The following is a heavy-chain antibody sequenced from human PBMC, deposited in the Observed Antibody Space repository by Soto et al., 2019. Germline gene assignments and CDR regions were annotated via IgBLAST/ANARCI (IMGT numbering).Heavy chain of an antibody. CDR2: ISGSGANT. CDR3: AKRYYYGSGSYYSGGC. J-gene: IGHJ4*02. D-gene: IGHD3-10*01. V-gene: IGHV3-23*01. Sequence: EEQLLESGGGLVQPGGSLRLSCAASGFTFSSYAMSWVRQAPGKGLEWVSAISGSGANTNYADSVKGRFTISRDNSKNTLYLQMDSLRAEDTAVYYCAKRYYYGSGSYYSGGCWGQGTLVTVSS. CDR1: GFTFSSYA.